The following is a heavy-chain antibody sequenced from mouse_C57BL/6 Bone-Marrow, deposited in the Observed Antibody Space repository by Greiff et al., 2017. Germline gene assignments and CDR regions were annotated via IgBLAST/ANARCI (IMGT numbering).Heavy chain of an antibody. J-gene: IGHJ2*01. Sequence: QVQLQQSGAELVKPGASVKLSCKASGYTFTEYTIHWVKQRSGQGLEWIGWFYPGGGSIKYNEKFKDKATLTADKSSSTVYMELSRLTSEDSAVYFCARHEDRGMTTPVDYFYYCGQGTTLTVSS. CDR3: ARHEDRGMTTPVDYFYY. CDR2: FYPGGGSI. V-gene: IGHV1-62-2*01. D-gene: IGHD1-1*01. CDR1: GYTFTEYT.